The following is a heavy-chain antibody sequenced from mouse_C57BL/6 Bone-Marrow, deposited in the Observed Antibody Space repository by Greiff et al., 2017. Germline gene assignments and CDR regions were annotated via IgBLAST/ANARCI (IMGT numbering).Heavy chain of an antibody. V-gene: IGHV2-2*01. CDR2: IWSGGST. CDR1: GFSFTSYG. J-gene: IGHJ2*01. Sequence: QVQLKESGPGLVQPSQSLSITCTVSGFSFTSYGVHWVRQSPGKGLEWLGVIWSGGSTDYNAPFISRLSISKDNSTSQVFFKMNSLQADDTAIYYCSRNDGGYLDYWGQGTTLTVSS. CDR3: SRNDGGYLDY.